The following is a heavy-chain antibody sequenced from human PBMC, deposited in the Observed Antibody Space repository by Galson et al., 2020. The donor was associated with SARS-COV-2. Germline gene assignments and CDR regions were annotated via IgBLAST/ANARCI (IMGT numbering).Heavy chain of an antibody. Sequence: SETLSLTCTVSGGSISSHYWSWNRQPPGKGLEWIGYIYYSGSTNYNPSLKSRVTISVDTSKNQFSLKLSSVTAADTAVYYCAGSQGTLDLYGMDVWGQGTTVTVFS. D-gene: IGHD3-3*01. CDR1: GGSISSHY. CDR3: AGSQGTLDLYGMDV. V-gene: IGHV4-59*11. J-gene: IGHJ6*02. CDR2: IYYSGST.